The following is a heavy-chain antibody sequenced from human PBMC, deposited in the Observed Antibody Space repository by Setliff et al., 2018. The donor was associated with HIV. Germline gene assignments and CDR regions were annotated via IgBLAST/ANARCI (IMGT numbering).Heavy chain of an antibody. J-gene: IGHJ4*02. V-gene: IGHV4-34*01. CDR1: GGSFSGYY. D-gene: IGHD6-6*01. CDR2: INHRGNT. Sequence: KTSETLSLTCAVYGGSFSGYYWSGIRQPPGKGLEWIREINHRGNTTYNPSRQSRVTISVDTSKNQFSLNLSSVTAADTAVYYCARGRVGAARCYFDYWGQGTLVTVSS. CDR3: ARGRVGAARCYFDY.